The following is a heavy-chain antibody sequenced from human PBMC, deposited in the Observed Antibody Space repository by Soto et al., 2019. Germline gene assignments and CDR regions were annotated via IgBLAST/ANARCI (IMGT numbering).Heavy chain of an antibody. V-gene: IGHV3-30-3*01. CDR1: GFTFSSYA. Sequence: GGSLRLSCAASGFTFSSYAMHWVRQAPGKGLEWVAVISYDGSNKYYADSVKGRFTISRDNSKNTLYLQMNSLRAEDTAVYYCARDTEIQDGYNESFYYYGMDVWGQGTTVTVSS. CDR2: ISYDGSNK. J-gene: IGHJ6*02. D-gene: IGHD5-12*01. CDR3: ARDTEIQDGYNESFYYYGMDV.